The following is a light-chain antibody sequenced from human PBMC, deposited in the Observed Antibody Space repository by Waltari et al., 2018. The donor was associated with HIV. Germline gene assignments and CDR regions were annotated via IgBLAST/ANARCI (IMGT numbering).Light chain of an antibody. J-gene: IGLJ3*02. CDR3: AAWDDSLNGPV. CDR2: SNN. V-gene: IGLV1-44*01. Sequence: QSVLTQPHSASGTPGQRVTIPCSGSSSNIGSNTVNWYQQLPGTAPKLLIYSNNLRPSGLPDRFSGAKSGTSASLAISGLQSEDEADYYCAAWDDSLNGPVFGGGTKLTVL. CDR1: SSNIGSNT.